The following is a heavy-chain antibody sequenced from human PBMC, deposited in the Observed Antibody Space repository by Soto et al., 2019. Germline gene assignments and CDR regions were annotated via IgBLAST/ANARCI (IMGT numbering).Heavy chain of an antibody. J-gene: IGHJ4*02. V-gene: IGHV3-48*03. Sequence: EVQLVESGGGLVQPGGSLRLSCAASGFTFSSYEMNWVRQAPGKGLEWVSYISSSGSTIYYADSVKGRFTISRDNAKNSLYLQMNSLRAEDTAVYYCARDPDWLGSSFGGFDYWGQGTLVTVSS. CDR3: ARDPDWLGSSFGGFDY. CDR2: ISSSGSTI. CDR1: GFTFSSYE. D-gene: IGHD3-16*01.